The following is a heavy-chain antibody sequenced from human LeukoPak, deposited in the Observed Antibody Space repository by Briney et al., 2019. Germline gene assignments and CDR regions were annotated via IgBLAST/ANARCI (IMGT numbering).Heavy chain of an antibody. D-gene: IGHD4-17*01. J-gene: IGHJ4*02. CDR2: ISYHGNNK. V-gene: IGHV3-30-3*01. CDR1: GFTFSSYA. Sequence: GRSLRLSCAASGFTFSSYAMHWVRQAPGKGLEWVAVISYHGNNKYYADSVKGRFTISRDNSKNTLDLQMNSLRAEDTAVYYCMRNPYGEYPFDYWGQGTLVTVSS. CDR3: MRNPYGEYPFDY.